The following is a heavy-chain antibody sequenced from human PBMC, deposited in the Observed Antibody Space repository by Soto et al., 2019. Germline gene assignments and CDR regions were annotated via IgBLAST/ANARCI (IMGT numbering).Heavy chain of an antibody. CDR3: ARVSPGVVAPFDY. Sequence: ASVKVSCKASGYTFTGYYMHWVRQAPGQGLEWMGWINPNSGGTNYAQKFQGRVTMTRDTSISTAYMELSRLRSDDTAVYYCARVSPGVVAPFDYWGQGTLVTVSS. D-gene: IGHD2-15*01. CDR1: GYTFTGYY. J-gene: IGHJ4*02. CDR2: INPNSGGT. V-gene: IGHV1-2*02.